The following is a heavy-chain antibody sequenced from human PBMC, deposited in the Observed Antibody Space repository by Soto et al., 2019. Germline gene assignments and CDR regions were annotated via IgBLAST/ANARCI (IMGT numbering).Heavy chain of an antibody. J-gene: IGHJ5*02. Sequence: QVLLQESGPGLVKPSETLSLTCTVSGGPLSSGSYYWSWIRQSPGQGLEWIGYIYYSGTTKYNPSLKSRVSKSVDTSKNQFSLRLTSLSAADTAVYYCARAASPYFGLLSAFHPWGQGTLVPVSS. V-gene: IGHV4-61*01. D-gene: IGHD3-9*01. CDR3: ARAASPYFGLLSAFHP. CDR2: IYYSGTT. CDR1: GGPLSSGSYY.